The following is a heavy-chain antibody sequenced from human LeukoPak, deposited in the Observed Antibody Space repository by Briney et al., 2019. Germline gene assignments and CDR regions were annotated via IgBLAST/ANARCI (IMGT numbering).Heavy chain of an antibody. D-gene: IGHD5-24*01. Sequence: SETLSLTCTVSGGSITSSSYSWGWIRQPPGKGLEWIASMSYSGSTYYNPSLKSRVTISVDTSRNQFSLRLSSVTAADTAVYYCARVRWLQLGHFDYWGQGSLVTVSS. V-gene: IGHV4-39*07. CDR1: GGSITSSSYS. CDR2: MSYSGST. J-gene: IGHJ4*02. CDR3: ARVRWLQLGHFDY.